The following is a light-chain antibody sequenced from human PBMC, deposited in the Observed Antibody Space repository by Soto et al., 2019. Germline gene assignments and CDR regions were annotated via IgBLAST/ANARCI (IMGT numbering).Light chain of an antibody. V-gene: IGKV1-5*03. CDR3: QQYHSWT. CDR2: MAS. J-gene: IGKJ1*01. Sequence: DIQMTQSPSTLSAFVGDRVTITCRASQSISTSLAWYQQKPGKAPKLLIYMASILESGVPSRFSGSGSGTEFALTISSLQPDDFATYYCQQYHSWTFGQGTKVDIK. CDR1: QSISTS.